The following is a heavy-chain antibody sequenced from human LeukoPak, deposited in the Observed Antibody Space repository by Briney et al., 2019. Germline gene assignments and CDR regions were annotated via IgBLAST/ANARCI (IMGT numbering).Heavy chain of an antibody. J-gene: IGHJ3*01. CDR2: IIPIFGTA. Sequence: SVKVSCKASGGTFSSYAISWMRQAPGQGLEWMGGIIPIFGTANYAQKFQGRVTITTDESTSTAYMELSSLRSEDTAVYYCARGITWNNRMAFDLWGQGRMVTVS. V-gene: IGHV1-69*05. CDR1: GGTFSSYA. D-gene: IGHD1/OR15-1a*01. CDR3: ARGITWNNRMAFDL.